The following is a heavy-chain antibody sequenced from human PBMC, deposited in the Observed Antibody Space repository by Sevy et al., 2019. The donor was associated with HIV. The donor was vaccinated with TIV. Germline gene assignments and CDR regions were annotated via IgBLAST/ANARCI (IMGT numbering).Heavy chain of an antibody. Sequence: GGSLRLSCAASGFTFSTYAMNWVRQAPGKGLEWVSTLGSGGVTTYYADSVRGRFNISRDISKNTLFLQMNSLKADDTAVYYCTRYALTSRNWFDAWGQGTMVTVSS. D-gene: IGHD7-27*01. CDR1: GFTFSTYA. CDR2: LGSGGVTT. CDR3: TRYALTSRNWFDA. V-gene: IGHV3-23*01. J-gene: IGHJ5*02.